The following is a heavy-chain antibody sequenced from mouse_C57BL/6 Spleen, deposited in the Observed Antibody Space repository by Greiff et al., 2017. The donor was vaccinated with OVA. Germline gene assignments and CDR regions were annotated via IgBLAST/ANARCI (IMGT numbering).Heavy chain of an antibody. CDR2: INPNYGTT. CDR3: AREDGYYGCAIDY. V-gene: IGHV1-39*01. Sequence: EVHLVESGPELVKPGASVKISCKASGYSFTDYNMNWVKQSNGKSLEWIGVINPNYGTTSYNQKFKGKATLTVDQSSSTAYMQLNSLTSEDAACYYCAREDGYYGCAIDYWGQGTSVTVSS. CDR1: GYSFTDYN. J-gene: IGHJ4*01. D-gene: IGHD2-3*01.